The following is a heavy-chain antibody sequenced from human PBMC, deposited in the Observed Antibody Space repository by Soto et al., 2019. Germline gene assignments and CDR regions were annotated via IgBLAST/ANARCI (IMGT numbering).Heavy chain of an antibody. Sequence: EVQLLESGGGLVQPGGSLRLSCAASGFTFSSYAMNWVRQAPGKGLEWVSTISGSGGSPYSADSVKGRFTISRDNSKNTLYLQMNSLRAEDTAIYYCAKEGNSGWYYFDYWGQGTLVTVSS. CDR3: AKEGNSGWYYFDY. CDR1: GFTFSSYA. J-gene: IGHJ4*02. CDR2: ISGSGGSP. D-gene: IGHD6-19*01. V-gene: IGHV3-23*01.